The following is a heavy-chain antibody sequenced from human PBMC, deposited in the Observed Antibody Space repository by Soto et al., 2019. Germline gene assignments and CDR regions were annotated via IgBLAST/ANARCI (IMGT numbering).Heavy chain of an antibody. CDR3: ARGPTVTTDY. Sequence: PSETLSLTCTVSGGSISGYSLNWIRQPPGEGLEWIGDIHYTGSTNYNPSLKSRVTISLDTSENQFSLKLSSVTAADTAIYYCARGPTVTTDYWGQGTLVTVSS. V-gene: IGHV4-59*01. CDR2: IHYTGST. CDR1: GGSISGYS. D-gene: IGHD4-17*01. J-gene: IGHJ4*02.